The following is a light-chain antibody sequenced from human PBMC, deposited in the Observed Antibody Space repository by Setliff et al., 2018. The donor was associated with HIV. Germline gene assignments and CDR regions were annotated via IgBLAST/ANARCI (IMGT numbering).Light chain of an antibody. V-gene: IGLV1-44*01. J-gene: IGLJ3*02. CDR2: TNN. CDR3: AAWDDSLNRVV. CDR1: SSNIGINT. Sequence: QSVLTQPPSASGTPGQRVTISCSGSSSNIGINTVNWYQQLPGTAPKLLIFTNNLRPSGVPDRFSASKSGTSASLAISGLQSEDEAHYYCAAWDDSLNRVVFGGGTKGTVL.